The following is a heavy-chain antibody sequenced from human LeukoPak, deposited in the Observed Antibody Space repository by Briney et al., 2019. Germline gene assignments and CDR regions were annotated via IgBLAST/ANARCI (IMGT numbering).Heavy chain of an antibody. D-gene: IGHD3-16*01. J-gene: IGHJ3*02. CDR1: GYISTSYD. V-gene: IGHV1-18*01. Sequence: ASVKVSCKASGYISTSYDISWVRQAPGQGLEWMGWINTYNGNTNYAQKLQDRVTMTTDTSTSTAYMELRSLRSDDTAVYYCARSRDYTHSYALDIWGQGTMVTVSS. CDR3: ARSRDYTHSYALDI. CDR2: INTYNGNT.